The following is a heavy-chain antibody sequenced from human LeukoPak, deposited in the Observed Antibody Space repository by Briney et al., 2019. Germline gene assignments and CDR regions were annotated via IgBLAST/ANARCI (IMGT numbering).Heavy chain of an antibody. CDR1: GFTFSSYA. D-gene: IGHD3-9*01. CDR3: AKDATASPYFHWFDN. Sequence: PGGSLRLSCAASGFTFSSYAMNSVRQAPGKGLEWVAGISSGDRTFHAESVKGRFTISRDKSKDTLYLQMNSLRAEDTAVYYCAKDATASPYFHWFDNWGQGTQVIVSS. J-gene: IGHJ4*02. CDR2: ISSGDRT. V-gene: IGHV3-23*01.